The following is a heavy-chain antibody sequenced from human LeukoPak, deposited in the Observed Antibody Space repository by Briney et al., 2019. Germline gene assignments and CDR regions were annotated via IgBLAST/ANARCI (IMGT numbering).Heavy chain of an antibody. Sequence: ASVTVSCKASGYTFTSYGISWVRQAPGQGLEWMGWISAYNGNTNYAQKLQGRVTMTTDTSTSTAYMELRSLRSDDTAVYYCARVPYCSGGSCSGNWFDPWGQGTLVTVSS. J-gene: IGHJ5*02. CDR1: GYTFTSYG. D-gene: IGHD2-15*01. CDR3: ARVPYCSGGSCSGNWFDP. CDR2: ISAYNGNT. V-gene: IGHV1-18*01.